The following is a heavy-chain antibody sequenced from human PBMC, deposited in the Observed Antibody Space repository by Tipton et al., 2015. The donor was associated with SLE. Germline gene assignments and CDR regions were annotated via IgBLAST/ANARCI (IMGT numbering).Heavy chain of an antibody. Sequence: SLRLSCTASGFTFGDYAMSWVRQAPGKGLEWVGFIRSKAYGGTTEYAASVKGRFTISRDDSKSIAFLQMNSLKTEDTAVYYCTSFPHRYSSGWYDYFDYWGQR. CDR1: GFTFGDYA. CDR2: IRSKAYGGTT. D-gene: IGHD6-19*01. V-gene: IGHV3-49*04. J-gene: IGHJ4*02. CDR3: TSFPHRYSSGWYDYFDY.